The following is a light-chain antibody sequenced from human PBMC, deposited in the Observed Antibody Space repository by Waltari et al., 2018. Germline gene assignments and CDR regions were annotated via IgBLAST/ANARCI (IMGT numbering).Light chain of an antibody. Sequence: EIVLTQSPGTLSLSPGERAALSCRASQSVSSDYLAWYQQKPGQAPRLVIYDAYRRATGIPDRFSGSGSGTDFTLTISRLEPEDFAVYYCQQFGTSPPLTFGGGTTVEIK. J-gene: IGKJ4*01. CDR2: DAY. V-gene: IGKV3-20*01. CDR3: QQFGTSPPLT. CDR1: QSVSSDY.